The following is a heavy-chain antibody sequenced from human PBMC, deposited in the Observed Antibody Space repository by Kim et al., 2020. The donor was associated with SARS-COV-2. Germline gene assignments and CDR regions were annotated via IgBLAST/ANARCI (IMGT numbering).Heavy chain of an antibody. CDR3: ANVVITGDDAFDI. V-gene: IGHV3-23*01. Sequence: GGSLRLSCAASGFTFSSYAMSWVRQAPVKGLEWVSAISGSGGSTYYADSVKGRFTISRDNSKNTLYLQMNSLRAEDTAVYYCANVVITGDDAFDIWGQGTMVTVSS. D-gene: IGHD3-22*01. CDR1: GFTFSSYA. CDR2: ISGSGGST. J-gene: IGHJ3*02.